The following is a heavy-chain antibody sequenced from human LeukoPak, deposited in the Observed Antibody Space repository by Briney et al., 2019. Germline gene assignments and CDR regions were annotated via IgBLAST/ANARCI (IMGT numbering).Heavy chain of an antibody. CDR3: ARGRRYSGYDASGY. CDR2: MNPNSGNT. J-gene: IGHJ4*02. V-gene: IGHV1-8*02. D-gene: IGHD5-12*01. Sequence: ASVKVSRKASGGTFSSYDINWVRQATGQGLEWMGWMNPNSGNTGYAQKFQGRVTMTRNTSISTAYMELSSLRSEDTAVYYCARGRRYSGYDASGYWGQGTLVTVSS. CDR1: GGTFSSYD.